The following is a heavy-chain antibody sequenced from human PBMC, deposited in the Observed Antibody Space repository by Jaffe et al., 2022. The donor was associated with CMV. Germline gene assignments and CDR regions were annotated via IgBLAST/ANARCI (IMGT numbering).Heavy chain of an antibody. Sequence: EVQLLESGGGLVQPGGSLRLSCAASGFTFSSYAMSWVRQAPGKGLEWVSAISGSGGSTYYADSVKGRFTISRDNSKNTLYLQMNSLRAEDTAVYYCAKVVLMVWGYGSNDAFDIWGQGTMVTVSS. CDR2: ISGSGGST. D-gene: IGHD2-8*01. V-gene: IGHV3-23*01. J-gene: IGHJ3*02. CDR1: GFTFSSYA. CDR3: AKVVLMVWGYGSNDAFDI.